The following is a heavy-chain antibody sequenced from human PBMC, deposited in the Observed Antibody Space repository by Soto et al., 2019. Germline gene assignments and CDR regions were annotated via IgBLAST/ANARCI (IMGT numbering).Heavy chain of an antibody. CDR3: AGERDRAYWFDP. V-gene: IGHV1-46*03. CDR1: GYIFTSYY. Sequence: QAQVVQSGAEARAPGASVKVSCKASGYIFTSYYIHWVRQAPGQGLEYLGVAYPHAATTYVAQKFRGRITVTMGWTTSTVDMKLTGLTPENTPVYYGAGERDRAYWFDPWGQGTLVTVSS. CDR2: AYPHAATT. J-gene: IGHJ5*02.